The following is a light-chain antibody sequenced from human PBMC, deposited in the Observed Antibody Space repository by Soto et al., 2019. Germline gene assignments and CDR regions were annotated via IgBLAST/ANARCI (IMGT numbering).Light chain of an antibody. Sequence: QPVLTQPPSASGTPGQRVTISCSGSSSNIGGNTVNWYQQLPGTAPRLLIYSNNRRPSGVPDRFSGSKSGTSASLALSGLQSEDEADYHCAAWDDSLNGVIFGGGTKLTVL. V-gene: IGLV1-44*01. CDR3: AAWDDSLNGVI. J-gene: IGLJ2*01. CDR1: SSNIGGNT. CDR2: SNN.